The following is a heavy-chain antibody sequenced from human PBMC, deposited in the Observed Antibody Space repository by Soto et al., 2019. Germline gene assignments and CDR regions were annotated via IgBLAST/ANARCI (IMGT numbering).Heavy chain of an antibody. CDR3: AKDYAAVRGEGYYFDF. CDR2: ISNDGSNK. D-gene: IGHD3-10*01. J-gene: IGHJ4*02. V-gene: IGHV3-30*18. Sequence: GGSLRLSCAASGFTFSSYGMHWVRQAPGKGLEWVAVISNDGSNKYYADSVKGRFTISRDNSKNTLYLQMNSLRAEDTAVYYCAKDYAAVRGEGYYFDFWGQGTLVTVSS. CDR1: GFTFSSYG.